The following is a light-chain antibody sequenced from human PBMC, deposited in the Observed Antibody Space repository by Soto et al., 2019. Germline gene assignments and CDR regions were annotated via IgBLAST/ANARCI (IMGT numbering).Light chain of an antibody. Sequence: EIVLTQSPGTLSLSPGETATLSCRASQSVSSNYVAWFHQKPGQAPRLLIYGASIRDTGIPDRFSGSGSGTDFTLTISRLPSEDFAVYYCQQYGSSPGTVGQGTTV. CDR1: QSVSSNY. V-gene: IGKV3-20*01. CDR3: QQYGSSPGT. J-gene: IGKJ1*01. CDR2: GAS.